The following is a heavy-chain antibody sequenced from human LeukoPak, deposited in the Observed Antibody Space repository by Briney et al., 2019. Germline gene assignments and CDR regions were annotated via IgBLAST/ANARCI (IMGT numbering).Heavy chain of an antibody. V-gene: IGHV3-23*01. J-gene: IGHJ4*02. CDR3: AKKVPANWGSYFDY. CDR2: ISGSGDST. D-gene: IGHD7-27*01. CDR1: GFTFSSYA. Sequence: GGSLRLSCAASGFTFSSYAMSWVRQAPGKGLEWVSAISGSGDSTYSTDSVKGRFTISRDNSKNTLYLQMNTLRAEDTAVYSCAKKVPANWGSYFDYWGQGTLVTVSS.